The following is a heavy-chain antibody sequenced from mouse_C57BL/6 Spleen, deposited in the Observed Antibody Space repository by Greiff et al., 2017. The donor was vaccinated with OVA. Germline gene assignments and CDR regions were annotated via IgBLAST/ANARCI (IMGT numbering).Heavy chain of an antibody. CDR1: GYTFTSYW. Sequence: QVQLQQSGAELVKPGASVKLSCKASGYTFTSYWMQWVKQRPGQGLEWIGEIDPSDSYTNYTQKFKGKATLPVDTSSSTAYMQLSSLKSEDSAVYYCASFFDYWGQGTTLTVSS. J-gene: IGHJ2*01. V-gene: IGHV1-50*01. CDR3: ASFFDY. CDR2: IDPSDSYT.